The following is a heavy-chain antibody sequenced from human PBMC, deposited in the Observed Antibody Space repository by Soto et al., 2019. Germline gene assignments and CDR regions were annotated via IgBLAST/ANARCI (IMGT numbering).Heavy chain of an antibody. V-gene: IGHV4-39*01. J-gene: IGHJ4*02. D-gene: IGHD5-12*01. CDR3: ATTFGYNYVY. Sequence: SDTLSLTCTVSGGSISSSSYYWGWIRQPPGKGLEWIGSIYYSGSTYYNPSLKSRVTISVDTSKNQFSLKLSSVTAADTAVYYCATTFGYNYVYWGQGTLVTVSS. CDR1: GGSISSSSYY. CDR2: IYYSGST.